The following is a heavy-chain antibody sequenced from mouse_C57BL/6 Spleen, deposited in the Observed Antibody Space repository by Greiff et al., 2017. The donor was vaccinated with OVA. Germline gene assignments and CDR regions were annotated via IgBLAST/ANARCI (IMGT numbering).Heavy chain of an antibody. CDR1: GYTFTSYW. Sequence: QVQLQQPGAELVKPGASVKLSCKASGYTFTSYWMHWVKQRPGQGLEWIGMIHPNSGSTNYNEKFKSKATLTVDKSSSTAYMQLSSLTSEDSAVDYGGIYYDYDEGFAYWGQGTLVTVSA. D-gene: IGHD2-4*01. CDR2: IHPNSGST. J-gene: IGHJ3*01. CDR3: GIYYDYDEGFAY. V-gene: IGHV1-64*01.